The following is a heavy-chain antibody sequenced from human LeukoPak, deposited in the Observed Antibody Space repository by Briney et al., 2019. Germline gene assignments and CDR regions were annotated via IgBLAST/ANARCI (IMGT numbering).Heavy chain of an antibody. CDR1: GFAFGSYA. CDR3: AKEQKAYYYYGMDV. CDR2: ISGSGGST. J-gene: IGHJ6*02. Sequence: GGSLRLSCAASGFAFGSYAMNWVRQAPGKGLEWVSVISGSGGSTCYADSVKGRFTISRDNSKNTLYLQMNSLRAEDTAVYYCAKEQKAYYYYGMDVWGQGTTVTVSS. V-gene: IGHV3-23*01.